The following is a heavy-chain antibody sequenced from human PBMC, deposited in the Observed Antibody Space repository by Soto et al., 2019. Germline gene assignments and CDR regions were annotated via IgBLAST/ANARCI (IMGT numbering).Heavy chain of an antibody. Sequence: SVKVSCKASGGTFSSYAISWVRQAPGQGLEWMGGIIPIFGTANYAQKFQGRVTITADESTSTAYMELSSLRSEDTAVYYCARASWGYCSGGSCYSDYYYGMDVWGQGTTVTVSS. CDR1: GGTFSSYA. D-gene: IGHD2-15*01. CDR2: IIPIFGTA. J-gene: IGHJ6*02. CDR3: ARASWGYCSGGSCYSDYYYGMDV. V-gene: IGHV1-69*13.